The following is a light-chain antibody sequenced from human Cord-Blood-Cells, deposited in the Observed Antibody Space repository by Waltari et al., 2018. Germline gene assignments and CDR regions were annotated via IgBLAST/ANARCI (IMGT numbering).Light chain of an antibody. CDR1: QDISNY. V-gene: IGKV1-33*01. CDR3: QQYDNLPPLLT. J-gene: IGKJ4*01. CDR2: DAS. Sequence: DLQMTQSPSSLSASVGDRVTITCQASQDISNYLNWYQQKPGKAPKLLIYDASNLETGVPSRFSGSGSGTDFTFTTSSLQPEDIATYYCQQYDNLPPLLTFGGGTKVENK.